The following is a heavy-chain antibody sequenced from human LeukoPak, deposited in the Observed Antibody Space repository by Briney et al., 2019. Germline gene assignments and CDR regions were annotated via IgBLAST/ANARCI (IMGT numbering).Heavy chain of an antibody. CDR2: IIPIFGTA. Sequence: GASVKVSCKASGGTFSSYAISWVRQAPGQGLEWMGGIIPIFGTANYAQKFQGRVTITADESTSTAYMELSSLRSEDTAVYYCARGGSLSRATDYWGQGTLVTVSS. CDR3: ARGGSLSRATDY. J-gene: IGHJ4*02. D-gene: IGHD6-25*01. CDR1: GGTFSSYA. V-gene: IGHV1-69*13.